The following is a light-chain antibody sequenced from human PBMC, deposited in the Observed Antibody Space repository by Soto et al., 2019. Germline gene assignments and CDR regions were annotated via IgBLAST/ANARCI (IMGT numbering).Light chain of an antibody. CDR2: WAS. Sequence: DIVMTQSPDSLAVSLGERATINCKSSQNILYSSNNKNYLAWYQQKPGQPPKLLIYWASTRESGVPDRFSGSGSGTDFTLTISCLQAEDVAVYYCQQYYSTPWTFGQGTKVEIK. CDR3: QQYYSTPWT. J-gene: IGKJ1*01. CDR1: QNILYSSNNKNY. V-gene: IGKV4-1*01.